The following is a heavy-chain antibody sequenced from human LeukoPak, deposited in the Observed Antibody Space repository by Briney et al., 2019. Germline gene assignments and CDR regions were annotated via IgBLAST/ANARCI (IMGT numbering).Heavy chain of an antibody. V-gene: IGHV4-59*01. D-gene: IGHD3-9*01. CDR2: IYYSGST. J-gene: IGHJ4*02. CDR3: ARVKGYDILTGYSSAYDY. CDR1: GGSISSYY. Sequence: PSETLSLTCTVSGGSISSYYWSWIRQPPGKGLEWIGYIYYSGSTNYNPSLKSRVTISVDTSKNQFSLKLSSVTAADTAVYYCARVKGYDILTGYSSAYDYWGQGTLVTVSS.